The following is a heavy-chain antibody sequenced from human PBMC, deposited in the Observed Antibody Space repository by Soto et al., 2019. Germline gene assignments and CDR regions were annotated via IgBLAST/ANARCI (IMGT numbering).Heavy chain of an antibody. D-gene: IGHD3-10*01. J-gene: IGHJ4*02. V-gene: IGHV3-15*01. Sequence: GGSLRLSCAASGFTFSNAWMSWVRQAPGKGLEWVGRIKSKTDGGTTDYAAPVKGRFTISRDDSKNTLYLQMNSLKTEDTAVYYCTTDLSMVRGVIITFFGYWGQGTLVTVSS. CDR3: TTDLSMVRGVIITFFGY. CDR2: IKSKTDGGTT. CDR1: GFTFSNAW.